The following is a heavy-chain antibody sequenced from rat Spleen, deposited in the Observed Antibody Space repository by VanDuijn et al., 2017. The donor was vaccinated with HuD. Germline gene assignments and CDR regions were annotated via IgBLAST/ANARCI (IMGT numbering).Heavy chain of an antibody. Sequence: QVQLKESGPGLVQPSQTLSLTCTVSGFSLTSYNVHWVRQPPGKGLGWMGAIWSGGSTEYNSALKYRLSISRDTSKNHIFLKMNSLQSEDTTTYYCARAPGNGYVMDAWGQGLLVTVSS. J-gene: IGHJ4*01. CDR1: GFSLTSYN. V-gene: IGHV2-45*01. CDR3: ARAPGNGYVMDA. D-gene: IGHD5-1*01. CDR2: IWSGGST.